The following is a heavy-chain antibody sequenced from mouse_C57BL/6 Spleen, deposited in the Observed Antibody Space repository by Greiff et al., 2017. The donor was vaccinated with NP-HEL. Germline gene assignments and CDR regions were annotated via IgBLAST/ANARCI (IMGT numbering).Heavy chain of an antibody. CDR1: GYTFTSYW. Sequence: QVQLQQPGAELVKPGASVKLSCKASGYTFTSYWMQWVKQRPGQGLEWIGEIDPSDSYTNYNQKFKGKATLTVDTSSSTAYMPLSSLTSEDSAVYYCARWGRQLRLRGGAMDYWGQGTSVTVSS. D-gene: IGHD3-2*02. CDR3: ARWGRQLRLRGGAMDY. CDR2: IDPSDSYT. J-gene: IGHJ4*01. V-gene: IGHV1-50*01.